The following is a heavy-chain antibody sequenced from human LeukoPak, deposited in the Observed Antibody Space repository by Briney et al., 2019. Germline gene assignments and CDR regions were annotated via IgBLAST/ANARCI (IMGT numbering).Heavy chain of an antibody. V-gene: IGHV3-66*04. Sequence: PGGSLRLSCAASGFTVSSNYMSWVRQAPGKGLEWVSVIYSGGSTYYADSVKGRFTISRDNSKNTLYLQMNSLRAEDTAVYYCARLRSPGDFDYWGQGTLVTVSS. CDR3: ARLRSPGDFDY. CDR1: GFTVSSNY. J-gene: IGHJ4*02. D-gene: IGHD1-26*01. CDR2: IYSGGST.